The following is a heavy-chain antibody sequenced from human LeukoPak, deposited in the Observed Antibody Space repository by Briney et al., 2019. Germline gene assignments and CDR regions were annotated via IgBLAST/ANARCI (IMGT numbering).Heavy chain of an antibody. D-gene: IGHD1-26*01. CDR2: IYYSGST. CDR1: GGSISSYY. V-gene: IGHV4-59*08. J-gene: IGHJ3*02. Sequence: SETLSLTCTVSGGSISSYYWSWIRQPPGKGLEWIGYIYYSGSTYYNPSLKSRVTISVDTSKNQFSLKLSSVTAADTAVYYCARLHYSGSLDAFDIWGQGTMVTVSS. CDR3: ARLHYSGSLDAFDI.